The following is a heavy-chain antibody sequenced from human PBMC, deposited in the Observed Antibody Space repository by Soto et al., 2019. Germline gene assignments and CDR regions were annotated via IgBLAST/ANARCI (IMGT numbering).Heavy chain of an antibody. D-gene: IGHD5-18*01. V-gene: IGHV1-69*01. CDR1: GGTFRSYA. CDR3: AREGAAMAPDYYYGMDV. CDR2: TTPIFGTA. J-gene: IGHJ6*02. Sequence: QVQLVQSGAEVKKPGSSVKVSCKASGGTFRSYAISWVRQAPGQGLEWMGGTTPIFGTANYAQKLQGRVTITGTESTSTAYMELSSLRSEDTAVYYCAREGAAMAPDYYYGMDVWGRGTTVTVSS.